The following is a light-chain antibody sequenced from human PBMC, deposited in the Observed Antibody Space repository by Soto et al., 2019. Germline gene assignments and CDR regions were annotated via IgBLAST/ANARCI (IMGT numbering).Light chain of an antibody. CDR2: DAY. CDR1: DSFRGL. CDR3: QQRHMWPIT. V-gene: IGKV3-11*01. Sequence: EIVLTQSPATLSLSPVERATLSCRAGDSFRGLLAWSQQKPGQAPRLLIYDAYNRATGIPPRFSGSGSRTDFTLTISSLEPEASAVYYCQQRHMWPITFGQGTRLEIK. J-gene: IGKJ5*01.